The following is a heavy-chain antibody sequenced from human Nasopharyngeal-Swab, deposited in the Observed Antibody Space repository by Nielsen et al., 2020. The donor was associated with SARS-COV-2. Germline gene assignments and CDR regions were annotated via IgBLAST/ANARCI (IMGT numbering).Heavy chain of an antibody. D-gene: IGHD2-21*01. V-gene: IGHV4-34*01. CDR3: ASHQAGGGGGDY. CDR2: INHSGNT. J-gene: IGHJ4*02. Sequence: WIRQPPGKGLKWIGEINHSGNTNYNPSLKSRVTISVDTSKNQFSLKLSSVTAADTAVYYCASHQAGGGGGDYWGQGTLVTVSS.